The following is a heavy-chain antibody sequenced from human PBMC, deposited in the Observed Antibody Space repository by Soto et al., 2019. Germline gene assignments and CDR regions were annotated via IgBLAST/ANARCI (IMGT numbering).Heavy chain of an antibody. V-gene: IGHV4-39*01. CDR2: IYYSGST. CDR3: ARHWSITARRGEYYFDY. J-gene: IGHJ4*02. D-gene: IGHD6-6*01. CDR1: GGSISSSSYY. Sequence: SETLSLTCTVSGGSISSSSYYWGWIRQPPGKGLEWIGSIYYSGSTYYNPSLKSRVTISVDTSKNQFSLKLSSVTAADTAVYYCARHWSITARRGEYYFDYWGQGTLVTVSS.